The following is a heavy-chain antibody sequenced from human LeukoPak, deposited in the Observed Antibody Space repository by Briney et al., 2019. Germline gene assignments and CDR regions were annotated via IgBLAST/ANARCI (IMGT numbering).Heavy chain of an antibody. J-gene: IGHJ6*03. CDR3: ARAKLGMEKWYYYYYYMDV. CDR1: GFTFSSYG. CDR2: IRYDGSNK. D-gene: IGHD7-27*01. V-gene: IGHV3-30*02. Sequence: GGSLRLSCAASGFTFSSYGMHWVRQAPGKGLEWVAFIRYDGSNKYYADSVKGRFTISRDNSKNTLYLQMNSLRAEDTAVYYCARAKLGMEKWYYYYYYMDVWGKGTTVIISS.